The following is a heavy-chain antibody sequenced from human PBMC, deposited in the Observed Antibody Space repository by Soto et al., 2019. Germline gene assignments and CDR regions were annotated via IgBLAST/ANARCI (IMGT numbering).Heavy chain of an antibody. CDR1: GFTFSSYG. D-gene: IGHD3-10*01. Sequence: QVQLVESGGGVVQPGRSLRLSCAASGFTFSSYGMHWVRQAPGKGLEWVAVISYDGSNKYYADSVKGRFTISRDNSKNSLYLQMNSLRAEDTAVYYCANSRSRFGEGEFDYWGQGTLVTVSS. V-gene: IGHV3-30*18. CDR3: ANSRSRFGEGEFDY. J-gene: IGHJ4*02. CDR2: ISYDGSNK.